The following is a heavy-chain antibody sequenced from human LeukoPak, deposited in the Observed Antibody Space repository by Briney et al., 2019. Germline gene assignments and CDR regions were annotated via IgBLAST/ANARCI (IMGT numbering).Heavy chain of an antibody. V-gene: IGHV1-69*13. D-gene: IGHD3-22*01. CDR2: IIPIFGTA. Sequence: SVKVSCKASGGTFSSYAISWVRQAPGQGLEWMGGIIPIFGTANYAQKFQGRVTITADESTSTAYMELSSLRSKDTAVYYCARDWYYYDSSGYGAFDIWGQGTMVTVSS. CDR3: ARDWYYYDSSGYGAFDI. CDR1: GGTFSSYA. J-gene: IGHJ3*02.